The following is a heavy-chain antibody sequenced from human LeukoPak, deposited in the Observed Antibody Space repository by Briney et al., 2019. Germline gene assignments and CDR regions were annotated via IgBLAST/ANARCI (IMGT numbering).Heavy chain of an antibody. CDR2: IYYSGST. Sequence: SETLSLTCTVSGGSISSYYWSWIRQPPGKGLEWIGYIYYSGSTNYNPSLKSRVTISVDTSKNQFSLKLSTVTAADTAVYYCARRVYGDYFDYWGQGTLVTVSS. V-gene: IGHV4-59*08. J-gene: IGHJ4*02. CDR3: ARRVYGDYFDY. CDR1: GGSISSYY. D-gene: IGHD4-17*01.